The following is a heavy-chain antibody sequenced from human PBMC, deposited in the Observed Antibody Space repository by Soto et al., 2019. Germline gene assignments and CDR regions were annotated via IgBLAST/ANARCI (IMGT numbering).Heavy chain of an antibody. CDR2: ISGSGGST. J-gene: IGHJ6*02. D-gene: IGHD3-22*01. Sequence: GGSLRLSCAASGFTFSSYAMSWVRQAPGKGLEWVSAISGSGGSTYYADSVKGRFTISRDNSKNTLYLQMNSLRAEDTAVYYCAKDMQFDSSGYYNYYYYYCMDVWGQGTTLTVSS. CDR3: AKDMQFDSSGYYNYYYYYCMDV. V-gene: IGHV3-23*01. CDR1: GFTFSSYA.